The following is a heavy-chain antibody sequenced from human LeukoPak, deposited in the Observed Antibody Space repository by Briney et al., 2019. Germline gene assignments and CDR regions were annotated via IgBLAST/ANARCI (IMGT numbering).Heavy chain of an antibody. J-gene: IGHJ5*02. CDR3: AREGSGIAVAGNGFDP. CDR1: GGSISSGDHY. V-gene: IGHV4-30-4*01. Sequence: PSQTLSLTCTVSGGSISSGDHYWSWIRQPPGKGLEWIGYIYYSGSTYYNPSLKSRVTISVDTSKNQFSLELSSVTAADTAVYYCAREGSGIAVAGNGFDPWGQGTLVTVSS. CDR2: IYYSGST. D-gene: IGHD6-19*01.